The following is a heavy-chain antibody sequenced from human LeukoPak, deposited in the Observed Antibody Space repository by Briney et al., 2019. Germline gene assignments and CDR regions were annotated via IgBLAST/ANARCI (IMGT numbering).Heavy chain of an antibody. CDR1: GGSISSYY. CDR2: IYYSGSV. CDR3: ARVESSSWYTP. Sequence: SETLSLTCTVSGGSISSYYWSWIRQPPGKGLEWIAYIYYSGSVNYNPSLKSRVTISVDTSKNQFSLNLNSVTAADTALYYCARVESSSWYTPWGQGTLVTVSS. V-gene: IGHV4-59*01. D-gene: IGHD6-13*01. J-gene: IGHJ5*02.